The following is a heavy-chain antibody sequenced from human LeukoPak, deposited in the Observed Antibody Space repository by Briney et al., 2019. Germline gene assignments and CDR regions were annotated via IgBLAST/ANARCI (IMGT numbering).Heavy chain of an antibody. CDR1: GGTFSSYT. CDR3: ARTRYFDWLLFGDAFDI. V-gene: IGHV1-69*02. CDR2: IIPILGIA. D-gene: IGHD3-9*01. J-gene: IGHJ3*02. Sequence: SVKVSCKASGGTFSSYTISWVRQAPGQGLEWMGRIIPILGIANYAQKFQGRVTITADKSTSTAYMELSSLRSEDTAVYYCARTRYFDWLLFGDAFDIWGQGTMVTVSS.